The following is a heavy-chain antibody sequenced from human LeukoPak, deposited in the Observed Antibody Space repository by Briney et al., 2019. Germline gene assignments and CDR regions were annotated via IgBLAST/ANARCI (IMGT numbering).Heavy chain of an antibody. D-gene: IGHD3-22*01. V-gene: IGHV3-11*01. Sequence: NPGGSLRLSCAASGFTFSDYYMSWIRQAPGKGLEWVSYISSSGSTIYYADSVKGRFTISRDNAKNSLYLQMNSLRAEDTAVYYCARDLPGRRGYYYDSSGYSLLGYWGQGTLVTVSS. CDR2: ISSSGSTI. CDR3: ARDLPGRRGYYYDSSGYSLLGY. CDR1: GFTFSDYY. J-gene: IGHJ4*02.